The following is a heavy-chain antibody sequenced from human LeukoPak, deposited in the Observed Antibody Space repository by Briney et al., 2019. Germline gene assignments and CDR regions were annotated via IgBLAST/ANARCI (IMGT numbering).Heavy chain of an antibody. Sequence: AGGSLRLSCAASGFTFDDYAMHWVRQAPGKGLEWVSGISWNSGSIGYADSVKGRFTISRDNAKNSLYLQMNSLRAEDTAVYYCARTIWGSYNFDNWGQGTLVTVSS. D-gene: IGHD3-16*01. V-gene: IGHV3-9*01. CDR3: ARTIWGSYNFDN. CDR1: GFTFDDYA. CDR2: ISWNSGSI. J-gene: IGHJ4*02.